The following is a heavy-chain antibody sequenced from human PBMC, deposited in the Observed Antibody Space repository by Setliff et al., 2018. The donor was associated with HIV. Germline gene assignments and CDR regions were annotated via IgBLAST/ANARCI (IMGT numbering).Heavy chain of an antibody. Sequence: GASVKVSCKASGYTFTDHYIHWVRQAPGQGLEWMGRINPNSGGTSYAQNLQGRVTMTRNTSINTIYMELTGVTYNDTAVYYCARRVVAAATSLSILGIRPDCFDYWGQGTRVTVSS. CDR3: ARRVVAAATSLSILGIRPDCFDY. CDR1: GYTFTDHY. CDR2: INPNSGGT. J-gene: IGHJ4*02. D-gene: IGHD2-15*01. V-gene: IGHV1-2*06.